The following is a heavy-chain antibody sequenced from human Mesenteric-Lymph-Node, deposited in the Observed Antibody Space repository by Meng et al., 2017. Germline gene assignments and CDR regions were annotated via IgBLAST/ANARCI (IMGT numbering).Heavy chain of an antibody. CDR2: IYYSGST. Sequence: SETLSLTCTVSGGSISTYFWSWIRQPPGKGLEWIGWIYYSGSTNYNPSLKSRVSISVDTSKNQFSLKVNSMTAADTAVYYCARVAGLVSSHAFDIWGQGTMVTVSS. V-gene: IGHV4-59*01. J-gene: IGHJ3*02. CDR3: ARVAGLVSSHAFDI. D-gene: IGHD3-3*01. CDR1: GGSISTYF.